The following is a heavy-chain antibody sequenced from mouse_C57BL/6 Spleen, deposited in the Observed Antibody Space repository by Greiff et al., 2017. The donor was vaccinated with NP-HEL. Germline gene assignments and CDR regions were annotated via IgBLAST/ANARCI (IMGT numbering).Heavy chain of an antibody. CDR2: IYPGDGDT. V-gene: IGHV1-82*01. Sequence: QVQLQQSGPELVKPGASVKISCKASGYAFSSSWMNWVKQRPGKGLEWIGRIYPGDGDTNYNGKFKGKATLTADKSSSTAYMQLSSLTSEDSAVYVCAGSPIYYGNFYAMDYWGQGTSVTVSS. CDR3: AGSPIYYGNFYAMDY. J-gene: IGHJ4*01. D-gene: IGHD2-1*01. CDR1: GYAFSSSW.